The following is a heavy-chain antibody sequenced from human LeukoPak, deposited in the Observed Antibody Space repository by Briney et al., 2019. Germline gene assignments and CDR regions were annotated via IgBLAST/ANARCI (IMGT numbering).Heavy chain of an antibody. CDR2: IIPIFSTA. Sequence: ASVKVSCKASGGTFSSYAISWVRQAPGQGLEWMGGIIPIFSTANYAQKFQGRVTITTDESTSTAYMELSSLRSEDTAVYYCARTYYDFWSGGEGGSYYYYYMDVWGKGTTVTVSS. V-gene: IGHV1-69*05. CDR1: GGTFSSYA. J-gene: IGHJ6*03. D-gene: IGHD3-3*01. CDR3: ARTYYDFWSGGEGGSYYYYYMDV.